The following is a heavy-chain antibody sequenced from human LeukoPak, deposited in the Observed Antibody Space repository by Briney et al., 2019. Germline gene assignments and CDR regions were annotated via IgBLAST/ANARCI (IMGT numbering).Heavy chain of an antibody. Sequence: ASVKVSCKASGYTFTGCYMHWVRQAPGQGLEWMGRINPNSGGTNYAQKFQGRVTMTRDTSISTAYMELSRLRSDDTAVYYCARVAITFGGVIGIPDYWGQGTLVTVSS. CDR1: GYTFTGCY. CDR3: ARVAITFGGVIGIPDY. D-gene: IGHD3-16*02. V-gene: IGHV1-2*06. CDR2: INPNSGGT. J-gene: IGHJ4*02.